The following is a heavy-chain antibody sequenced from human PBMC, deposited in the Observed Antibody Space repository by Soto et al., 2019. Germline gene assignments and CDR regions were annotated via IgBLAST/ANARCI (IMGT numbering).Heavy chain of an antibody. V-gene: IGHV1-69*12. CDR1: GGTFSSYA. CDR3: ARAEDVSSGGCCDPVGAFDM. Sequence: QVQLVQSGAEVKKPGSSVKVSCKASGGTFSSYAISWVRQAPGQGLEWMGGIIPIFGTANYAQNFQGRVTIIADESAGTAYMELRSLRSEYTAGYYGARAEDVSSGGCCDPVGAFDMWGRGTIVTVAA. D-gene: IGHD2-15*01. J-gene: IGHJ3*02. CDR2: IIPIFGTA.